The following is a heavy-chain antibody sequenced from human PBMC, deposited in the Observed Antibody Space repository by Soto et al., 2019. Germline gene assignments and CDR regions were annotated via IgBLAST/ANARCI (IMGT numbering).Heavy chain of an antibody. J-gene: IGHJ4*02. CDR2: ITVGTGNT. CDR3: AEGDSSGDYGG. CDR1: GCIFTSSS. D-gene: IGHD3-22*01. Sequence: GASVKVSCKASGCIFTSSSVQWARQARGQRLEWIGGITVGTGNTNYAQKFQERVTITTDMSTSTAYMELSNLRSEDTAIYYCAEGDSSGDYGGWGQGTQVTVSS. V-gene: IGHV1-58*01.